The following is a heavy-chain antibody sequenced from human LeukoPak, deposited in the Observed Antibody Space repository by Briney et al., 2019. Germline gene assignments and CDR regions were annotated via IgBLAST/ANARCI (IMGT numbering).Heavy chain of an antibody. J-gene: IGHJ4*02. CDR3: AKVAINAGARDHFDY. CDR2: ISGSGGST. V-gene: IGHV3-23*01. CDR1: GFTFRSYA. Sequence: GGSLRLSCSVSGFTFRSYAMSWVRQAPGKGLEWVSAISGSGGSTYYAHSVKGRFTISRDNSKITLYLQMNSLRAEDTAVYYCAKVAINAGARDHFDYWGQGTLVTVSS. D-gene: IGHD5-24*01.